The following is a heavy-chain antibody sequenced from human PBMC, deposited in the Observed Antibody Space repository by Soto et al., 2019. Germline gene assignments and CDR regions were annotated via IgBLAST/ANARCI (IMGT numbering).Heavy chain of an antibody. Sequence: QVQLQESGPGLVKPSETLSLTCTVSGGSVSSGSYYWSWIRQPPGKGLEWIGYIYYSGSTNYNPSRKSRVTISVDTSKNQFSLKLSSVTAADTAVYYCASISGGYFYYYGMDVWCQGTTVTVSS. D-gene: IGHD3-10*01. CDR2: IYYSGST. J-gene: IGHJ6*02. CDR1: GGSVSSGSYY. CDR3: ASISGGYFYYYGMDV. V-gene: IGHV4-61*01.